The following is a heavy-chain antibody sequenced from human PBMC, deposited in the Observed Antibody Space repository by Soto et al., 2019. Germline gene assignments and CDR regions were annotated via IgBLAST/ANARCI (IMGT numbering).Heavy chain of an antibody. CDR3: ARRAPKRQPTGNSLDV. V-gene: IGHV3-48*02. CDR1: GFTLSWFS. CDR2: ISRSGSAL. D-gene: IGHD6-13*01. J-gene: IGHJ3*01. Sequence: PGGSLRLSCGGSGFTLSWFSMSLVRQAPGKGLEWISDISRSGSALYYAESVKGRFTISRVNVEHSLSLQTNSLTNDDTAVYYCARRAPKRQPTGNSLDVSGQGARVTVSS.